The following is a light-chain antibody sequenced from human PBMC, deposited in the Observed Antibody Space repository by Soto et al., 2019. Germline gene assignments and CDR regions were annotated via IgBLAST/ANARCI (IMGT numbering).Light chain of an antibody. CDR3: QSYDSSLSGSGV. V-gene: IGLV1-40*01. CDR2: GNN. J-gene: IGLJ3*02. Sequence: QSVLTQPPSVSGAPGQRVTISCTGSSSNIGAGYDVHWYQQLPGTAPKLLIYGNNNRPSGVPDRFSGSKSGTSASLAITGLQADDEAEYYCQSYDSSLSGSGVFGGGTKLTVL. CDR1: SSNIGAGYD.